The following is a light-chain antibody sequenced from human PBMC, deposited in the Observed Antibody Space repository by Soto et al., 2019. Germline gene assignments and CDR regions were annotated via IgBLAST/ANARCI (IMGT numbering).Light chain of an antibody. CDR1: QTISSW. V-gene: IGKV1-5*03. J-gene: IGKJ1*01. CDR2: KAS. CDR3: QQYNNWPQT. Sequence: DIQMTQSPSTQSESVGDRVTITCRASQTISSWLAWYQQKPGKAPKLLIYKASTLKSGVPSRFSGSGSGTEFTLTISSLQSEDFAVYYCQQYNNWPQTFGQGTKVDIK.